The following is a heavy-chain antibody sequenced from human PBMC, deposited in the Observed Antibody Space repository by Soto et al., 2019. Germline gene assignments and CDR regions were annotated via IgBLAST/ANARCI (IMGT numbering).Heavy chain of an antibody. D-gene: IGHD6-25*01. CDR1: GFTFSSYG. Sequence: QVQLVESGGGVVQPGRSLRLSCAASGFTFSSYGMHWVRQAPGKGLEWVAVISYDGSNKYYADSVKGRFTISRDNSKNTLYLQMNSLRADDTAVYYCAKDRRVVAAAAPFDYWGQGTLVTVSS. CDR2: ISYDGSNK. CDR3: AKDRRVVAAAAPFDY. J-gene: IGHJ4*02. V-gene: IGHV3-30*18.